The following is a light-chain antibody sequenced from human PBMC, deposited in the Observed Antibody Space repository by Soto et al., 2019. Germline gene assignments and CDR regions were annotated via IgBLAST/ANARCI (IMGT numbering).Light chain of an antibody. CDR2: WGS. V-gene: IGKV2-28*01. Sequence: DIVITQSPLSLPVTPGEPASISCRSSQSLLHNNGYNYLDWYLQKPGQSPQLLIYWGSNRASGVPDRFSGSGSGTYFTLKISRVEAEDVGVYYCMQSLQTPPYTFGQGTKLEIK. J-gene: IGKJ2*01. CDR1: QSLLHNNGYNY. CDR3: MQSLQTPPYT.